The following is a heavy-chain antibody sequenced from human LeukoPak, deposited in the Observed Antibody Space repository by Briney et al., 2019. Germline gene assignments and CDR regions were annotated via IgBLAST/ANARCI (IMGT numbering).Heavy chain of an antibody. D-gene: IGHD2-2*01. CDR1: GYTFTVYS. CDR2: INPHSGDA. Sequence: GASVKVSFKASGYTFTVYSIHWVRQAPGQGLEWTGWINPHSGDANYELTFQGRVTMTSDTSMGTAYMELNSLRSDDTAVYYCARDSDFVIIPDAITEWAFDLWGQGTMVTVSS. J-gene: IGHJ3*01. CDR3: ARDSDFVIIPDAITEWAFDL. V-gene: IGHV1-2*02.